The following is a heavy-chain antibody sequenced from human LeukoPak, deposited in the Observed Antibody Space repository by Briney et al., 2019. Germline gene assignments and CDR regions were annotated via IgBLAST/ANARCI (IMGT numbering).Heavy chain of an antibody. V-gene: IGHV3-48*04. D-gene: IGHD3-3*01. Sequence: GGSLRLSCASSGFTFNSYSTNWVRQAPGKGLEWISYISGTSSIINYADSVKGRFTISRDNAKNSLYLQMNSLRAEDTAVYYCARDYDHAFDIWGQGTMVTVSS. CDR3: ARDYDHAFDI. CDR1: GFTFNSYS. CDR2: ISGTSSII. J-gene: IGHJ3*02.